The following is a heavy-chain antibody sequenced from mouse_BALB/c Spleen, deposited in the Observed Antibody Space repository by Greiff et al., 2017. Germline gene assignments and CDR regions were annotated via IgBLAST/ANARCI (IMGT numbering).Heavy chain of an antibody. V-gene: IGHV1-80*01. Sequence: VHLVESGAELVRPGSSVKISCKASGYAFSSYWMNWVKQRPGQGLEWIGQIYPGDGDTNYNGKFKGKATLTADKSSSTAYMQLSSLTSEDSAVYFCARRGYDYVDYWGQGTTLTVSS. CDR1: GYAFSSYW. D-gene: IGHD2-3*01. CDR2: IYPGDGDT. CDR3: ARRGYDYVDY. J-gene: IGHJ2*01.